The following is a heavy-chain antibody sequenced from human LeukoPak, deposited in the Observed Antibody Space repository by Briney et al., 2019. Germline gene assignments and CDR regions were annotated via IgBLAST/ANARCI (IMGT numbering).Heavy chain of an antibody. J-gene: IGHJ4*02. V-gene: IGHV4-4*07. CDR2: IYTSGST. D-gene: IGHD6-19*01. CDR1: GGSISSYY. Sequence: PSETLSLTCTVSGGSISSYYWSWIRQPAGQGLEWIGRIYTSGSTNYNPSLKRRVTMSVDTSKNQFSLKLSSVTAADTAVYYCARWAVAGTGGQYYFDYWGQGTLVTVSS. CDR3: ARWAVAGTGGQYYFDY.